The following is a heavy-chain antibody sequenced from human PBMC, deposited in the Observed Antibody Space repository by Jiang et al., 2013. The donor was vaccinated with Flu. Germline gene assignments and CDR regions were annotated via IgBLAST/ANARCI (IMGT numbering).Heavy chain of an antibody. CDR1: GGSISSSSYY. Sequence: LLKPSETLSLTCTVSGGSISSSSYYWGWIRQPPGKGLEWIGSIYYSGSTYYNPSLKSRVTISVDTSKNQFSLKLSSVTAADTAVYYCARQSSDYGDYWGQGTLVTVSS. CDR2: IYYSGST. CDR3: ARQSSDYGDY. V-gene: IGHV4-39*01. J-gene: IGHJ4*02.